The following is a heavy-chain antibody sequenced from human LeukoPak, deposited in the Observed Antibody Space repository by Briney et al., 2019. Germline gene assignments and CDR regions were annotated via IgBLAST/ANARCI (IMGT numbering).Heavy chain of an antibody. J-gene: IGHJ6*02. CDR3: AKAVVGDYYYGMDV. CDR1: GFTFSSYG. V-gene: IGHV3-30*18. CDR2: ISYDGSNK. D-gene: IGHD4-23*01. Sequence: GGSLRLSCAASGFTFSSYGMHWVRQAPGKGLEWVAVISYDGSNKYYADSVKGRFTISRDNSKNTLYLQMNSLRAKDTAVYYCAKAVVGDYYYGMDVWGQGTTVTVSS.